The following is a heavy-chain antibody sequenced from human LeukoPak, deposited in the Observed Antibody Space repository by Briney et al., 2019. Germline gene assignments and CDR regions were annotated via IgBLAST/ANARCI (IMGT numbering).Heavy chain of an antibody. Sequence: RSQTLSLTCAISGDSVSGDSGAWNWIRQSPSRGLEWLGRTYYRSKWYNDYAVSVKSRITINPDTSKNQFSLQLNSVTPEDTAVYYCARDRVDTAMGSYYYYGMDVWGQGTTVTVSS. D-gene: IGHD5-18*01. V-gene: IGHV6-1*01. CDR1: GDSVSGDSGA. CDR3: ARDRVDTAMGSYYYYGMDV. CDR2: TYYRSKWYN. J-gene: IGHJ6*02.